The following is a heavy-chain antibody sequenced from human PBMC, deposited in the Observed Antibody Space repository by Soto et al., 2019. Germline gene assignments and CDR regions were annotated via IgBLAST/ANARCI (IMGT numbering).Heavy chain of an antibody. V-gene: IGHV3-30-3*01. CDR2: ISYDGSNK. Sequence: GGSLRLSCAASGFTFSSYAMHWVRQAPGKGLEWVAVISYDGSNKYYADSVKGRFTISRDNSKNTLYLQMNSLRAEDTAVYYCARDPSAAVSHPFDSWGQGPLVPV. CDR3: ARDPSAAVSHPFDS. J-gene: IGHJ4*02. D-gene: IGHD6-25*01. CDR1: GFTFSSYA.